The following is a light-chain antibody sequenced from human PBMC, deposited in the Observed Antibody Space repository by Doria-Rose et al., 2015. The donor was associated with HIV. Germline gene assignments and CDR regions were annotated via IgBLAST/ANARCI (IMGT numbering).Light chain of an antibody. Sequence: QPGLTQPPSVSGAPGQRVAISCTGSSSNIGAGFDVNWYQQFPGTAPKLLIHGNTNRPSGVPDRFSGSKSGTSASLAISGLRAEDEADYYCQSYDSRLSVYVFGTGTKVTV. CDR2: GNT. CDR1: SSNIGAGFD. V-gene: IGLV1-40*01. CDR3: QSYDSRLSVYV. J-gene: IGLJ1*01.